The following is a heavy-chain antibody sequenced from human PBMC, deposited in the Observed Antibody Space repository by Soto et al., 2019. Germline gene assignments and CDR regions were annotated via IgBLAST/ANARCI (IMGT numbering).Heavy chain of an antibody. V-gene: IGHV1-3*01. J-gene: IGHJ6*02. CDR3: ARGKGMEENYYYYGLDI. CDR2: INGGTGQT. CDR1: GYSFSTYA. Sequence: ASVKVSCKASGYSFSTYAMHWVRQAPGESLEWMGWINGGTGQTKYSQRFQDRVTITRDASASTAHMELSSLKSEDTAVYYCARGKGMEENYYYYGLDIWGQGTTVT. D-gene: IGHD1-1*01.